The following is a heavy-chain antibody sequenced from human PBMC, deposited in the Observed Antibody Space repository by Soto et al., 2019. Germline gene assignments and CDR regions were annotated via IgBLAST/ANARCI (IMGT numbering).Heavy chain of an antibody. D-gene: IGHD2-2*01. J-gene: IGHJ4*02. V-gene: IGHV3-23*01. CDR2: ISGSGGST. Sequence: GGSLRLSCAASGFTFSSYAMSWVRQAQGKGLEWVSAISGSGGSTYYADSVKGRFTISRDNSKNTLYLQMNSLRAEDTAVYYCAKAPYCSSTSCYAGDYFDYWGQGTLVTVSS. CDR3: AKAPYCSSTSCYAGDYFDY. CDR1: GFTFSSYA.